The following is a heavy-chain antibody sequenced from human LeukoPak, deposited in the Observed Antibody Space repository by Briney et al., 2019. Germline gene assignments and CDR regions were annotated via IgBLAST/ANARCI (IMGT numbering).Heavy chain of an antibody. CDR3: AGGSLTIFGVVFIQDYYYYGMDV. D-gene: IGHD3-3*01. CDR1: GGTFSSYA. CDR2: IIPIFGTA. J-gene: IGHJ6*02. V-gene: IGHV1-69*05. Sequence: ASVKVSCKASGGTFSSYAISWVRQAPGQGLEWMGGIIPIFGTANYAQKFQGRVTITTDESTSTAYMELSSLRSEDTAVYYCAGGSLTIFGVVFIQDYYYYGMDVWGQGTTVTVSS.